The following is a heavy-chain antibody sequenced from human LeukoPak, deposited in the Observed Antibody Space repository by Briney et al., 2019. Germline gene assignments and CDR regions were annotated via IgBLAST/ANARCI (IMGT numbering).Heavy chain of an antibody. CDR3: ARHRYCSSSSCYSIDS. Sequence: GESLRISCKGSGYSFTSYWISWVRQVPGKGLEWMGRIDPSDSYTNYSPSFQGHVTISADKSISTAYLQWSSLKASDTAMYYCARHRYCSSSSCYSIDSWGQGTLVTVSS. CDR1: GYSFTSYW. J-gene: IGHJ4*02. CDR2: IDPSDSYT. D-gene: IGHD2-2*01. V-gene: IGHV5-10-1*01.